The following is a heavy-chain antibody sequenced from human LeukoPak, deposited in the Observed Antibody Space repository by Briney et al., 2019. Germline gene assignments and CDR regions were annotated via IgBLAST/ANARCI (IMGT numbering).Heavy chain of an antibody. D-gene: IGHD3-22*01. J-gene: IGHJ4*02. CDR3: ARGHSDYDSSGYGWGYFDY. CDR2: INPNSGGT. CDR1: GYTFTGYY. Sequence: PVASVKVSCKASGYTFTGYYMHWVRQAPGQGLEWMGRINPNSGGTNYAQKFQGRVTMTRDTSISTAYMELSRLRSDDTAVYYCARGHSDYDSSGYGWGYFDYWGQGTLVTVSS. V-gene: IGHV1-2*06.